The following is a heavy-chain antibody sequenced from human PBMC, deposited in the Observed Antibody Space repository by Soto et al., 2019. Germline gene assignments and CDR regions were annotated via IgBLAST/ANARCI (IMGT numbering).Heavy chain of an antibody. V-gene: IGHV1-2*02. CDR1: QYTFTNYY. Sequence: VSVKVSCKASQYTFTNYYLHWVRQAPGQRPEWMGWINNGGGTIYAQKFQGRLTMTRDTSITTAYMELSRLSSDDTAFYYCATSSDWSPLLDYWGQGTLVTVSS. CDR3: ATSSDWSPLLDY. CDR2: INNGGGT. J-gene: IGHJ4*02. D-gene: IGHD6-19*01.